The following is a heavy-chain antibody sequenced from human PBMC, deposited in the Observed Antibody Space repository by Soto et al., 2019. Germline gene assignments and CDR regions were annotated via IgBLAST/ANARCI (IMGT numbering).Heavy chain of an antibody. CDR1: GGSISSGGYY. CDR2: IYYSGST. Sequence: PSDTLSLTCTVSGGSISSGGYYWSWIRQHPGKGLEWIGYIYYSGSTYYNPSLKSRVTISVDTSKNQFSLKLSSVTAADTAVYYCARGGYCSGGSCPFDYWGQGTLVTVSS. V-gene: IGHV4-31*03. J-gene: IGHJ4*02. D-gene: IGHD2-15*01. CDR3: ARGGYCSGGSCPFDY.